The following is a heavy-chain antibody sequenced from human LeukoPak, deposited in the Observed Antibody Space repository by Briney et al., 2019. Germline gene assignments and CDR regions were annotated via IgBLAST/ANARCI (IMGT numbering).Heavy chain of an antibody. CDR3: ARVRPGYFDWLRYPYYYYMDV. V-gene: IGHV1-46*01. CDR2: INPSGGST. J-gene: IGHJ6*03. Sequence: ASVKVSCKASGYTFTSYYMHWVRQAPGQGLEWMGIINPSGGSTSYAQKFQGRVTMTRDTSTSTAYMELSSLRSEDTAVYYCARVRPGYFDWLRYPYYYYMDVWGKGTTVTISS. D-gene: IGHD3-9*01. CDR1: GYTFTSYY.